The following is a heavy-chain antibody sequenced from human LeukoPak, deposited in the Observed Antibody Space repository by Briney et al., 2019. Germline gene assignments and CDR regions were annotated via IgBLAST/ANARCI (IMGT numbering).Heavy chain of an antibody. J-gene: IGHJ4*02. V-gene: IGHV3-7*01. CDR2: TNQDGSEE. CDR3: ARDRSYAFDY. CDR1: GVTFSSYW. D-gene: IGHD3-16*02. Sequence: GGSLRLSCAASGVTFSSYWMSWVRQAPGKGLEWVANTNQDGSEEHYADSVKGRFTISRDNAKSSLYLQMNSLRDEDTAVYYCARDRSYAFDYWGQGTLVTVSS.